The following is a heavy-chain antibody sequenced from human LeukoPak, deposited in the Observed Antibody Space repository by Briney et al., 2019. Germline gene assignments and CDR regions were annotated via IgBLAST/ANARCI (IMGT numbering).Heavy chain of an antibody. CDR1: GHSCDSQG. CDR2: IYPGDSDT. CDR3: ARLAFTFPPDGFDI. D-gene: IGHD2-21*01. J-gene: IGHJ3*02. V-gene: IGHV5-51*01. Sequence: GESLKISWKSSGHSCDSQGSVGARQMPGKGLEWMGIIYPGDSDTRYSPSFQGQVTISADKSITTAYLQWSRLKASDTPICFSARLAFTFPPDGFDIWGQGTMVTVSS.